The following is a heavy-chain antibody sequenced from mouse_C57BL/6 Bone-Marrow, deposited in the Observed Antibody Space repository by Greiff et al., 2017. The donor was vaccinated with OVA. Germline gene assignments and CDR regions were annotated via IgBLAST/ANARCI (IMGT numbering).Heavy chain of an antibody. Sequence: QVQLQQPGAELVRPGTSVKMSCKASGYTFTNYWIGWAKQRPGHGLEWIGDIYPGGGYTNYNEKFKGKATLTADKSSSTAYMQFSSLTSEDSAIYYCARGSNYDWYFDVWGTGTTVTVSS. V-gene: IGHV1-63*01. CDR1: GYTFTNYW. CDR3: ARGSNYDWYFDV. D-gene: IGHD2-5*01. J-gene: IGHJ1*03. CDR2: IYPGGGYT.